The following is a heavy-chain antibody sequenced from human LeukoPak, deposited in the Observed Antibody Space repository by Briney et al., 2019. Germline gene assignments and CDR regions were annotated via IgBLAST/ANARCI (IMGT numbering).Heavy chain of an antibody. J-gene: IGHJ6*03. D-gene: IGHD2-15*01. CDR1: GGTFSSYA. CDR2: IIPIFGTA. CDR3: VRVPRCSGGSCYEWGHYYYYMDV. Sequence: SVKVSCKASGGTFSSYAISWVRQAPGQGLEWMGGIIPIFGTANYAQKFQGRVTITTDESTSTAYMELCSLRSEDTAVYYCVRVPRCSGGSCYEWGHYYYYMDVWGKGPRSPSP. V-gene: IGHV1-69*05.